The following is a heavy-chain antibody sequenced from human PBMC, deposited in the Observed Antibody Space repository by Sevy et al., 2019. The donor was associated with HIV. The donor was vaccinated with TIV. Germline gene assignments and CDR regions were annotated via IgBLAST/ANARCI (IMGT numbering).Heavy chain of an antibody. CDR1: GFTFDDYA. CDR2: ISWNSGSI. J-gene: IGHJ4*02. Sequence: GGSLRLSCAASGFTFDDYAMHWVRQAPGKGLEWVSSISWNSGSIAYADSVKGRFTISRDNAKNSLYLQMNSLRAEDTALYYCAKAGDISGYYYVGYYFDYWGQGTLVTVSS. CDR3: AKAGDISGYYYVGYYFDY. D-gene: IGHD3-22*01. V-gene: IGHV3-9*01.